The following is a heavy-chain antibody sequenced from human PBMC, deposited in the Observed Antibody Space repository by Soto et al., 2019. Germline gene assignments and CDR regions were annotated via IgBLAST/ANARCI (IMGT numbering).Heavy chain of an antibody. V-gene: IGHV4-39*01. D-gene: IGHD6-6*01. CDR2: IYYDGNT. J-gene: IGHJ4*02. CDR1: GGSITSSSHY. CDR3: ARSSIEPRVFMYPCDF. Sequence: QLQLQESGPGLVKPSETLSLTCTVSGGSITSSSHYWGWIRQPPGKGLECIGNIYYDGNTYYNPSLKSRVTISLDTSKNQFSLRLNSVTAADTAVYYCARSSIEPRVFMYPCDFWGQGTLVTVSS.